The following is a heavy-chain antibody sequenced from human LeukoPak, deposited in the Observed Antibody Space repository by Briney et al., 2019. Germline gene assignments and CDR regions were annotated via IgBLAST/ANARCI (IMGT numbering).Heavy chain of an antibody. CDR2: ISHDGSDK. V-gene: IGHV3-30-3*01. Sequence: GGSLRLSCAASGLTFSSHAMHWVRQAPGKGLEWVAVISHDGSDKHYADSVKGRFTISRDNSRNTLYLQMNSLRAEDTAVYYCAREPGPGYFDYWGQGTLVTVSS. CDR3: AREPGPGYFDY. CDR1: GLTFSSHA. D-gene: IGHD1-14*01. J-gene: IGHJ4*02.